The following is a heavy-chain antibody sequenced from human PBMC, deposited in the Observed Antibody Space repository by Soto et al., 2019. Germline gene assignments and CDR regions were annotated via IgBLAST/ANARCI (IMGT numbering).Heavy chain of an antibody. J-gene: IGHJ4*02. D-gene: IGHD3-16*01. Sequence: EVQLVESGGGLVQPGGSLRLSCAASGFTVSTKYMSWVRQAPGKGLEWVSVIYSGGSTFSADSVRGRFTTSRDNSKNTVNLQMNSLRAEDTAVYYCARDPWAADYWGQGTLVTVSS. V-gene: IGHV3-66*01. CDR3: ARDPWAADY. CDR2: IYSGGST. CDR1: GFTVSTKY.